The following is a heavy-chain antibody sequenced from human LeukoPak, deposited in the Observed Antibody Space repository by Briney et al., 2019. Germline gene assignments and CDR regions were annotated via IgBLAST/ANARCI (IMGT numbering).Heavy chain of an antibody. CDR1: GASFSDYF. D-gene: IGHD2-2*01. CDR3: ARRGPGYCSTTSCNYHYYGMDV. Sequence: SETLSLTCSVSGASFSDYFWSWIRQPPGKGLEWVGEINHSGSTYYNPSVKGRVTISIDTSKNQFSLKLTSVIAADTAVYYCARRGPGYCSTTSCNYHYYGMDVWGQGTTDIVSS. J-gene: IGHJ6*02. V-gene: IGHV4-34*01. CDR2: INHSGST.